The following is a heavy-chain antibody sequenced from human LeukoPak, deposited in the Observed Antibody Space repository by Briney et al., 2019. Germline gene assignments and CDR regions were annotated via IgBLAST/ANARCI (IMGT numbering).Heavy chain of an antibody. V-gene: IGHV3-74*01. CDR2: INTDGSST. Sequence: GGSLRLSCAASGFTFSSYAMHWVRQAPGKGLVWVSRINTDGSSTSYADSVKGRFTISRDNAKNTLYLQMNSLRAEDTAVYYCARDSRLGIIDYWGQGTLVTVSS. D-gene: IGHD7-27*01. J-gene: IGHJ4*02. CDR1: GFTFSSYA. CDR3: ARDSRLGIIDY.